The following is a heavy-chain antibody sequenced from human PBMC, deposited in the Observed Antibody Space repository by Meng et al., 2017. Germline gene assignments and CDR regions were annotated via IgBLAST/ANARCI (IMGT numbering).Heavy chain of an antibody. CDR2: IIPIFGTA. Sequence: SVKVSCKASGGTFSSYAISWVRQAPGQGLEWMGGIIPIFGTANYAQKFQGRVTITADKSTSTAYMELSSLRSEDTDVYYCSMTTVTTWDSWGQGTLVTVSS. D-gene: IGHD4-17*01. V-gene: IGHV1-69*06. J-gene: IGHJ4*02. CDR1: GGTFSSYA. CDR3: SMTTVTTWDS.